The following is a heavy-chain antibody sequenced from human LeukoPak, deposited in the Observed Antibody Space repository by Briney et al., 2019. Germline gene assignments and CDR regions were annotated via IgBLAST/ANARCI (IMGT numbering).Heavy chain of an antibody. V-gene: IGHV3-33*01. D-gene: IGHD3-10*01. CDR3: ARDGSMVRGVITGWFDP. J-gene: IGHJ5*02. Sequence: QAGGSPRLSCAASGFTFSSYGMHWVRQAPGKGLEWVAVIWYDGSNKYYADSVKGRFTISRDNSKNTLYLQMNSLRAEDTAVYYCARDGSMVRGVITGWFDPWGQGTLVTVSS. CDR2: IWYDGSNK. CDR1: GFTFSSYG.